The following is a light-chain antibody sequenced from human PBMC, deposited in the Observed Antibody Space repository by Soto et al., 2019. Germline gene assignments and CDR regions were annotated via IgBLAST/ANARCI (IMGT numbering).Light chain of an antibody. CDR2: GAS. Sequence: EIVLTQSPATLSVSPGERATLSCRASQGVSSNLAWYQQKPGQGPRLLIYGASTRATGIPARFSGSGYGTEFTLNISSLQPEDFARYYCQQYNNWPPRGTFGQGTKVEFK. CDR1: QGVSSN. J-gene: IGKJ1*01. CDR3: QQYNNWPPRGT. V-gene: IGKV3-15*01.